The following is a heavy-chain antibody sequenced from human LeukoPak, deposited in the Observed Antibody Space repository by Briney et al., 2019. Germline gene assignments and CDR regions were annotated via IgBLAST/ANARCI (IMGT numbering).Heavy chain of an antibody. CDR2: IASDGSST. CDR1: GFTFSSYW. CDR3: ARPRDYDILTGSLY. Sequence: GGSLRLSCAASGFTFSSYWMNWVRQAPGKGLVWVSRIASDGSSTTYADSVKGRFSISRDNAKNPLYLQMNSLRVEDTAVYYCARPRDYDILTGSLYWGQGTLVTVSS. V-gene: IGHV3-74*01. J-gene: IGHJ4*02. D-gene: IGHD3-9*01.